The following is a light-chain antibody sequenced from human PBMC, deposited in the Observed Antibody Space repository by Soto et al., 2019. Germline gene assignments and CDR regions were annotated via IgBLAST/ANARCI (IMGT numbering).Light chain of an antibody. J-gene: IGLJ2*01. CDR3: SSYTSISTLVV. V-gene: IGLV2-14*01. CDR2: DVS. CDR1: SSDVGGYNY. Sequence: QSALTQPASVSGSPGQSITISCTGTSSDVGGYNYVSWYQQHPGTAPKLMIYDVSNRPSGVSNRFSGSKSGNTASLTISGLQAEDEADYYCSSYTSISTLVVFGGGTKLTVL.